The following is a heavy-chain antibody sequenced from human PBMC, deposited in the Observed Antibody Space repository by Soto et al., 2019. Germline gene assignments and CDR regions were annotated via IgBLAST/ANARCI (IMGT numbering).Heavy chain of an antibody. Sequence: QVQLQESGPGLVKPSQTLSLTCTVSGGSISSGEYYWSWIRQPPGEGLEWIGNIYYSGTTYNNPSVRSRVTISVDTSNNQFSLKLSSVTATDTAVYYCARDGGFCTNGVCPVYYYYGMDVWGQGTTVTVSS. V-gene: IGHV4-30-4*01. D-gene: IGHD2-8*01. CDR3: ARDGGFCTNGVCPVYYYYGMDV. CDR1: GGSISSGEYY. J-gene: IGHJ6*02. CDR2: IYYSGTT.